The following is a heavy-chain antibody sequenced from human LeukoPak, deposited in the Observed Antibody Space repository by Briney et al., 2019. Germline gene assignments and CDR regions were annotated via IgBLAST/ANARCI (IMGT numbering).Heavy chain of an antibody. CDR2: ISGSGYPI. D-gene: IGHD1-26*01. Sequence: GGSLRLSCTASGFTSSTYEMNWVRQAPGKGLEWVSYISGSGYPIYYADSVKGRFTISRDNAKNSLYLQMNSLRAEDTAIYYCARVRVPKLGATSYYFDCWGQGTRVTVSS. J-gene: IGHJ4*02. CDR3: ARVRVPKLGATSYYFDC. V-gene: IGHV3-48*03. CDR1: GFTSSTYE.